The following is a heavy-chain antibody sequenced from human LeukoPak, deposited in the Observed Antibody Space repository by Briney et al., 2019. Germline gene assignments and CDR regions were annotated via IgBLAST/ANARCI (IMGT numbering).Heavy chain of an antibody. Sequence: SETLSLTCTVSGGSISSGSYYWSWIRQPAGKGLEWIGRIYTSGSTNYNPSLKSRVTISVDTSKNQFSLKLSSVTAADTAVYYCARGSFLRLGVTYYFDYWGQGTLVTVSS. CDR3: ARGSFLRLGVTYYFDY. J-gene: IGHJ4*02. V-gene: IGHV4-61*02. CDR2: IYTSGST. D-gene: IGHD2-21*02. CDR1: GGSISSGSYY.